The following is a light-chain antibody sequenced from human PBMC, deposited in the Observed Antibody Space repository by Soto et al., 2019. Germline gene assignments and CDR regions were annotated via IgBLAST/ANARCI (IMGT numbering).Light chain of an antibody. Sequence: AIRMTQSPSSLSASTGDRVTITCRASQGISSYLAWYQQKPGKARKLLIYAASTLQSGVPSRFSGSGSGTDFTLTISCLQSEDFATYYCQQYYSYRFTFGPGTKVDIK. CDR2: AAS. CDR3: QQYYSYRFT. J-gene: IGKJ3*01. CDR1: QGISSY. V-gene: IGKV1-8*01.